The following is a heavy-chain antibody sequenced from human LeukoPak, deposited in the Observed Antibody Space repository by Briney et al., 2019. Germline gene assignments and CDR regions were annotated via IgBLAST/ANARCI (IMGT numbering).Heavy chain of an antibody. Sequence: PGGSLRLSCAASGFNVSSNYMTWVRQAPGKGLEWVSRINSDGSSTSYADSVKGRFTISRDNAKNSLYLQMNSLRAEDTAVHYCARDPGQSSYWGQGTLVTVSS. CDR2: INSDGSST. CDR1: GFNVSSNY. V-gene: IGHV3-74*01. CDR3: ARDPGQSSY. J-gene: IGHJ4*02. D-gene: IGHD3-10*01.